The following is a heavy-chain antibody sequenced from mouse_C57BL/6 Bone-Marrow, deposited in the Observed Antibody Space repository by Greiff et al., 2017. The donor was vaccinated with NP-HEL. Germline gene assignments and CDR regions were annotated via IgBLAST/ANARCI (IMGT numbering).Heavy chain of an antibody. Sequence: EVQLVESGGDLVKPGGSLKLSCAASGFTFSSYGMSWVRQTPDKRLEWVATISSGGSYTYYPDSVKGRFTISRDNAKNTLYLQMSSLKSEDTAMYYCARRTTTITTVVAEGYYAMDYWGQGTSVTVSS. CDR1: GFTFSSYG. D-gene: IGHD1-1*01. CDR3: ARRTTTITTVVAEGYYAMDY. J-gene: IGHJ4*01. V-gene: IGHV5-6*01. CDR2: ISSGGSYT.